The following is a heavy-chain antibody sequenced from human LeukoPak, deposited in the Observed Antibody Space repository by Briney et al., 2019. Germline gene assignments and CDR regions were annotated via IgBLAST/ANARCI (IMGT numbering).Heavy chain of an antibody. V-gene: IGHV3-23*01. CDR2: ISGSGGST. D-gene: IGHD2-15*01. CDR3: TRKTPGRTPFDY. CDR1: GFTFSSYG. J-gene: IGHJ4*02. Sequence: GGSLRLSCAASGFTFSSYGMSWVRQAPGKGLEWVSAISGSGGSTYYADSVKGRFTISRDNSKNTLYLQMNSLRAEDTAMYYCTRKTPGRTPFDYWGQGTLVTVSS.